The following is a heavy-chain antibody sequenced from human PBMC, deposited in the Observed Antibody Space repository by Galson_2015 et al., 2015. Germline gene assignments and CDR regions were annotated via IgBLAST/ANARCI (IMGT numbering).Heavy chain of an antibody. CDR3: AREGRGDDNGVVITFFDY. V-gene: IGHV1-69*13. CDR2: IIPIFGTA. J-gene: IGHJ4*02. D-gene: IGHD3-22*01. CDR1: GGTFSSYA. Sequence: SVKVSCKASGGTFSSYAISWVRQAPGQGLEWMGGIIPIFGTANYAQKFQGRVTITADESTSTAYMELSSLRSEDTAVYYCAREGRGDDNGVVITFFDYWGQGTLVTVSS.